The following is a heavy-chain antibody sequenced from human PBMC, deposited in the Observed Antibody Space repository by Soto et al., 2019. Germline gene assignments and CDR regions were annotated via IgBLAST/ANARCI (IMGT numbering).Heavy chain of an antibody. CDR2: INHSGST. V-gene: IGHV4-34*01. CDR3: ARRIGYCSSTSCYPFDY. D-gene: IGHD2-2*01. J-gene: IGHJ4*02. Sequence: QVQLQQWGAGLLKPSETLSLTCAVYGGSFSGYYWSWIRQPPGKGLEWIGEINHSGSTNYNPSLKSRVTISVDTSKNQFSLKLSSVTAADTAVYYCARRIGYCSSTSCYPFDYWGQGTLVTVSS. CDR1: GGSFSGYY.